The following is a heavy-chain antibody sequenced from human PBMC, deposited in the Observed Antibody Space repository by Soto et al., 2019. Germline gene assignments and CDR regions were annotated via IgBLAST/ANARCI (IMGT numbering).Heavy chain of an antibody. J-gene: IGHJ5*02. CDR1: GGTFSSYA. D-gene: IGHD6-13*01. CDR3: ASAPSRQQNWFDP. CDR2: IIPIFGTA. Sequence: QVQLVQSGAEVKKPGSSVKVSCKASGGTFSSYAISWVRQAPGQGLEWMGGIIPIFGTANYAQKFQGRVTITADEPTRTRYMELSSLRSEDTAVYYCASAPSRQQNWFDPWGQGTLVTVSS. V-gene: IGHV1-69*01.